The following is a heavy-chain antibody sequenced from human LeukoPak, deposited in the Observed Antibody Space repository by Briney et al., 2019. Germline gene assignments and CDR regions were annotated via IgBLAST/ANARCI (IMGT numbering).Heavy chain of an antibody. Sequence: GGSLRLSCAASGFTFSSYAMSWVRQAPGKGLEWVSGISGSAGSTYYADSVKGRFSISRDNSKNTVYLQMNRLRAEDTAAYYCAKDLAYRSGWFLGAFDVWGQGTMVTVSS. CDR1: GFTFSSYA. CDR3: AKDLAYRSGWFLGAFDV. CDR2: ISGSAGST. J-gene: IGHJ3*01. V-gene: IGHV3-23*01. D-gene: IGHD6-19*01.